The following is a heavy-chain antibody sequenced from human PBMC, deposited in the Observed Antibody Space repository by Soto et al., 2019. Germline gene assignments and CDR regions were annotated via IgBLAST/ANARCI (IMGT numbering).Heavy chain of an antibody. Sequence: PGGSLRLACAVSVFRFSSYGMHWVLQAPGKWVCWVALISCDGSRTYYADSVKGRFTISRDNSKNTLDLHLNSLRSEDTGVYYCEKDGANSPNYGSEDFQFWGQGTTVTVSS. CDR2: ISCDGSRT. CDR3: EKDGANSPNYGSEDFQF. D-gene: IGHD3-10*01. V-gene: IGHV3-30*18. CDR1: VFRFSSYG. J-gene: IGHJ6*02.